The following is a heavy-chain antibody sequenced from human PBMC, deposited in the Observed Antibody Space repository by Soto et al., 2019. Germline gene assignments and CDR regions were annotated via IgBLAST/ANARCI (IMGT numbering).Heavy chain of an antibody. J-gene: IGHJ4*02. V-gene: IGHV3-30-3*01. CDR2: ISDDGSIK. CDR3: ARAIETAMDPCDY. D-gene: IGHD5-18*01. CDR1: GFSFTTYA. Sequence: PGGSLRLSCAASGFSFTTYAMHWVRQAPGKGLEWVAVISDDGSIKYYADSVKGRFTISRDNSKNTFYLQMKSLRGDDTALYSCARAIETAMDPCDYWGQGALVTVSS.